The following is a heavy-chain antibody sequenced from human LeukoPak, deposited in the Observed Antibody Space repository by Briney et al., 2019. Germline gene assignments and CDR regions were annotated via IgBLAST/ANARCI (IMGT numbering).Heavy chain of an antibody. J-gene: IGHJ6*02. D-gene: IGHD6-13*01. CDR3: AREGLGSWDYYYYGMDG. V-gene: IGHV1-18*01. CDR1: GYTFTSYG. CDR2: ISAYNGNT. Sequence: AASVKVSCKASGYTFTSYGFSWVRQAPGQGLEWMGRISAYNGNTNYAQKLKGRVTMTTDTYTSKAYMELRSLRSDDTAVYYCAREGLGSWDYYYYGMDGWGQGTTVTVSS.